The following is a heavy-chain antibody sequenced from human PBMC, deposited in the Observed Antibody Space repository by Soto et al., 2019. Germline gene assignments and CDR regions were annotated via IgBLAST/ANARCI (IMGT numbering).Heavy chain of an antibody. Sequence: QVQLQESGPGLVQPSQTLSLTCTVPGGSISSGGYYWSWIRQPPGKGLEWIGYIYYSGRTNYNPSLKSRVTISVDTSKNQFSLKLSSVTAADTAVYYCARGYCSSTSCYIWDNWFDPWGQGTLVTVSS. V-gene: IGHV4-61*08. J-gene: IGHJ5*02. CDR2: IYYSGRT. CDR3: ARGYCSSTSCYIWDNWFDP. CDR1: GGSISSGGYY. D-gene: IGHD2-2*02.